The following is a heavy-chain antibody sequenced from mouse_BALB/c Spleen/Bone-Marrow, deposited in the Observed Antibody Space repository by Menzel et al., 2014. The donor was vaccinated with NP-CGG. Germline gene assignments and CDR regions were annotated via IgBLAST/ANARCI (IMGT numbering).Heavy chain of an antibody. Sequence: EVKLMESGGGLVQPGGSLKLSCAASGFTFSSYTMSWVRQTPEKRLEWVAYISNGGGSTYYPDTVKGRFTISRDNAKNALYLKMSSLKSEDTAMYYCARRVWSRGGDYWGQGTSVTVSS. CDR3: ARRVWSRGGDY. D-gene: IGHD2-10*02. V-gene: IGHV5-12-2*01. CDR2: ISNGGGST. CDR1: GFTFSSYT. J-gene: IGHJ4*01.